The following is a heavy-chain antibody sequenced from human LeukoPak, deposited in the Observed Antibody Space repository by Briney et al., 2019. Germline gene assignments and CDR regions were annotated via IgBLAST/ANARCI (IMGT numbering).Heavy chain of an antibody. Sequence: PSETLSLTCTVSDGSISSGGYYWSWIRQHPGKGLEWIGFIHSSGSTYYNPSLKSRVTISVDTSKNQFSLKLSSVTAADTAVYYCARLRGSYYYDSSGYLGGIDYWGQGTLVTVSS. CDR1: DGSISSGGYY. CDR3: ARLRGSYYYDSSGYLGGIDY. V-gene: IGHV4-39*01. J-gene: IGHJ4*02. D-gene: IGHD3-22*01. CDR2: IHSSGST.